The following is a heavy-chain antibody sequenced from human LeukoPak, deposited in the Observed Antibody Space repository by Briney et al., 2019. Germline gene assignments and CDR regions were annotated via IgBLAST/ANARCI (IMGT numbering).Heavy chain of an antibody. CDR2: ISYDGSNK. J-gene: IGHJ6*02. CDR1: EFTFSSYA. CDR3: AREPRGPYYYYYYGMDV. Sequence: GGSLRLSCAASEFTFSSYAMHWVRQAPGKGLEWVAVISYDGSNKYYADSVKGRFTISRDNSKNTLYLQMNSLRAEDTAVYYCAREPRGPYYYYYYGMDVWGQGTTVTVSS. V-gene: IGHV3-30*04.